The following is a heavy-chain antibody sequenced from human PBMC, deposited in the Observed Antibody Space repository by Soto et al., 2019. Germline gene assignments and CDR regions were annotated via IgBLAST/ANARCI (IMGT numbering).Heavy chain of an antibody. D-gene: IGHD2-2*01. J-gene: IGHJ5*01. Sequence: SETLSLTCTVSGGSISDDSYWSWIRQTPGKGLEWIGYIYHTGNTYHNPSLRSRVSISVDKSKSQFSLKLISVTAADTAVYFCARDGYQLLSSVSWFDSWGQGTLVTVSS. CDR1: GGSISDDSY. CDR3: ARDGYQLLSSVSWFDS. V-gene: IGHV4-30-4*01. CDR2: IYHTGNT.